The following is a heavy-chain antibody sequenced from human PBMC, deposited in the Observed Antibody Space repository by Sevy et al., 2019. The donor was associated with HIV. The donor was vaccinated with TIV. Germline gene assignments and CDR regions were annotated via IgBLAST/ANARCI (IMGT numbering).Heavy chain of an antibody. CDR1: GFTFTSSA. J-gene: IGHJ6*03. CDR3: AAVPGRNFYYYYYMDV. Sequence: ASVKVSCKASGFTFTSSAMQWVLQARGQRLEWIGWIVVGSGNTNYAQKFQERVTITRDMSTSTAYMELSSLRSEDTAVYYCAAVPGRNFYYYYYMDVGGKGTTVTVSS. D-gene: IGHD1-26*01. V-gene: IGHV1-58*02. CDR2: IVVGSGNT.